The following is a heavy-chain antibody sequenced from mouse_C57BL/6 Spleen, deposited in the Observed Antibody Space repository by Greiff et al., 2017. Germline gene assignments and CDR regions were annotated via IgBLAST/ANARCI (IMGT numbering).Heavy chain of an antibody. Sequence: QVQLQQPGAELVKPGASVKVSCKASGYTFTSYWMHWVKQRPGQGLEWIGRIHPSVSDTNYNQKFKGKATLTVDKSSSTAYMQLSSLTSEDSAVYYCAISEYGNWFAYWGQGTLVTVSA. V-gene: IGHV1-74*01. CDR3: AISEYGNWFAY. CDR2: IHPSVSDT. CDR1: GYTFTSYW. D-gene: IGHD2-1*01. J-gene: IGHJ3*01.